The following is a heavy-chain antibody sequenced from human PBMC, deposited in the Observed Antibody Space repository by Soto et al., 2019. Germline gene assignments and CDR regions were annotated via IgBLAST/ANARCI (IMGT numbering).Heavy chain of an antibody. CDR3: ASSAPCDH. CDR2: INPYGGST. Sequence: QVQLMQSGAEVKKPGASVRVSCKASGYTFTNYYVHWVRQAPGQGLEWMGFINPYGGSTTYAQKYQGMFTVTTDTSTGTVYMQLSSLRSEATAVSCCASSAPCDHWGQGTLVTVSS. V-gene: IGHV1-46*01. J-gene: IGHJ1*01. CDR1: GYTFTNYY.